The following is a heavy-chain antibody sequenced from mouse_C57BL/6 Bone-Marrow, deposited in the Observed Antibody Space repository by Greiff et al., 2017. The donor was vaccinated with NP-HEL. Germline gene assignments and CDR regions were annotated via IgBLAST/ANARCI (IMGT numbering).Heavy chain of an antibody. D-gene: IGHD1-1*01. CDR2: IDPSDSYT. CDR3: ARCPDYGSSYWYFDV. J-gene: IGHJ1*03. V-gene: IGHV1-59*01. Sequence: QVQLQQSGAELVRPGTSVKLSCKASGYTFTSYWMHWVKQRPGQGLEWIGVIDPSDSYTNYNQKFKGKATLTVDTSASTAYMQLSSLTSEDSAVYYCARCPDYGSSYWYFDVWGTGTTVTVSS. CDR1: GYTFTSYW.